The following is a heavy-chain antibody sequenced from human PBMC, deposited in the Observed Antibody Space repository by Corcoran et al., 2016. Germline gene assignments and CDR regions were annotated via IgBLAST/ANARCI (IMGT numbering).Heavy chain of an antibody. CDR3: ARERAGGLGGMDV. Sequence: QVQLVESGGGVVQPGRSLRLSCAASGFTFSSYGMHWVRQAPGKGLEWVAVIWYDGSNKYYADSVKGRFTISRDNSKNTLYLQMNSLRAEGTALYYCARERAGGLGGMDVWGQGTTVTVSS. V-gene: IGHV3-33*01. D-gene: IGHD3-16*01. CDR2: IWYDGSNK. J-gene: IGHJ6*02. CDR1: GFTFSSYG.